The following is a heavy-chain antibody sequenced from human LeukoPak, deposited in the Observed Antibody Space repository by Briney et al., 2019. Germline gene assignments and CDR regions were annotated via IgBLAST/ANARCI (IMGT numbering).Heavy chain of an antibody. CDR2: INEDGTIQ. V-gene: IGHV3-7*01. J-gene: IGHJ4*01. CDR1: GFSISDYW. Sequence: PGGSLRLSCAASGFSISDYWMNWVRLVPGKGLEWVANINEDGTIQDYVASVRGRFSISRNNAKNSLYLQMNSLGAEDTALYYCASRESSMARSHWGHGTLVPVSS. CDR3: ASRESSMARSH. D-gene: IGHD3-10*01.